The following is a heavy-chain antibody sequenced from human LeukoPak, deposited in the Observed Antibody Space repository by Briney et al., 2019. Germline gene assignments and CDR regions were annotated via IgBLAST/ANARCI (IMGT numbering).Heavy chain of an antibody. CDR1: GFTFRTYH. CDR2: ISPDGYNK. V-gene: IGHV3-30*04. D-gene: IGHD3-3*02. J-gene: IGHJ6*03. CDR3: ATGIVPIGFLESIAPGNFFSIYMGV. Sequence: PGGSLRLSCDPSGFTFRTYHIHWPRQAPGKGLEWMTLISPDGYNKDYADSVKGRFTISRDNSKNTLFLQMTSLTRQDRGVYYFATGIVPIGFLESIAPGNFFSIYMGVWGKGTMVIVSS.